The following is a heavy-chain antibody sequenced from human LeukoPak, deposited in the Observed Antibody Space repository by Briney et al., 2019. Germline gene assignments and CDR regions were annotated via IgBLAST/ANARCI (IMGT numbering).Heavy chain of an antibody. CDR2: IYTSGST. J-gene: IGHJ4*02. V-gene: IGHV4-4*07. CDR3: ARDGRPYDSSGYYYSAVTLYFDY. Sequence: SETLSLTCTVSGGSISSYYWSWIRQPAGKGLEWIGRIYTSGSTNYNPSLKSRVTMSVDTSKNQFSLKLSSVTAADTAVYYCARDGRPYDSSGYYYSAVTLYFDYWGQGTLVTLSS. CDR1: GGSISSYY. D-gene: IGHD3-22*01.